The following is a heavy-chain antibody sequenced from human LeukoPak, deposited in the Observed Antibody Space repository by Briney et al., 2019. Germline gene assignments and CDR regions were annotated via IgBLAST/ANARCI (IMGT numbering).Heavy chain of an antibody. Sequence: SVKVSCKASGGTFSSYAISWVRQAPGQGLEWMGGIIPIFGTANYAQKFQGRVTITADKSTSTAYVELSSLRSEDTAVYYCARDLPYSSGSLGYWGQGTLVTVSS. J-gene: IGHJ4*02. CDR3: ARDLPYSSGSLGY. V-gene: IGHV1-69*06. D-gene: IGHD6-19*01. CDR2: IIPIFGTA. CDR1: GGTFSSYA.